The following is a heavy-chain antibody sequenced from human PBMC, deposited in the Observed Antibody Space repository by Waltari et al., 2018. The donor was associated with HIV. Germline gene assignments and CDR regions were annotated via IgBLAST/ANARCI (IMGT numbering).Heavy chain of an antibody. CDR1: GFSVSDIY. D-gene: IGHD3-10*01. V-gene: IGHV3-53*01. CDR3: ARMKRSYGSGQSRYFCFGMDV. Sequence: EVQLVESGGGLVQPGGSLRLSCAASGFSVSDIYMSWVRMDPGKGLQCVSVLYTEGMTQYMDSVRRRFTIVRDDGKNTLYLQMSSLRVYDTAIYYCARMKRSYGSGQSRYFCFGMDVWGQGTTVIISS. CDR2: LYTEGMT. J-gene: IGHJ6*02.